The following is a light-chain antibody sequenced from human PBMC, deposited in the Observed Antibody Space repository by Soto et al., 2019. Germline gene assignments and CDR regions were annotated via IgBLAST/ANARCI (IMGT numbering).Light chain of an antibody. J-gene: IGKJ2*01. CDR2: GAS. CDR3: QQYNNWPPYT. Sequence: EIVMTQSPATLSVSPGERATLSCRASQSVNSNLAWYQQKPGQAPRLLIYGASTRATGIPARFSGSGSGTEFTLNISSLQSEDFAVYYCQQYNNWPPYTFGQGTKVDIK. V-gene: IGKV3-15*01. CDR1: QSVNSN.